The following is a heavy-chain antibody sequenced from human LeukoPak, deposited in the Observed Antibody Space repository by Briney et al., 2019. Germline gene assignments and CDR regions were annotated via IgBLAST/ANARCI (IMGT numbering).Heavy chain of an antibody. CDR3: ARGYSYRYEY. V-gene: IGHV3-48*03. J-gene: IGHJ4*02. Sequence: GGSLRLSCAASGFTFSSYEMNWVRQAPGKGLEWVSYISNSGDSTYYADSVKGRFTISRDNAKNSLYLQMNSLRAEDTAVYYCARGYSYRYEYWGQGTLVTVSS. CDR1: GFTFSSYE. CDR2: ISNSGDST. D-gene: IGHD3-10*01.